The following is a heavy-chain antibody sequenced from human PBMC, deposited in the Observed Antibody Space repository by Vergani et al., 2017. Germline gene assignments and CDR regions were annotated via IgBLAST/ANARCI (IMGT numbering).Heavy chain of an antibody. Sequence: EVQLVESGGGLVKPGGSLRLSCAASGFTFSSYSMNWVRQAPGKGLEWVSSISSSSSYIYYADSLKGRFTISRDNAKNSLYLQMNSLRAKDTAVYYCAKKGVGFEMATFFDYGGQGTLVTVSS. CDR3: AKKGVGFEMATFFDY. D-gene: IGHD5-24*01. CDR1: GFTFSSYS. V-gene: IGHV3-21*01. CDR2: ISSSSSYI. J-gene: IGHJ4*02.